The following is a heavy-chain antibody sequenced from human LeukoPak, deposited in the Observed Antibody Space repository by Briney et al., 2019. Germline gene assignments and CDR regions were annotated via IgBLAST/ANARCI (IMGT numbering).Heavy chain of an antibody. J-gene: IGHJ4*02. D-gene: IGHD2-8*02. Sequence: GGSLRLSRAASGFTFSSYAMSWVRQAPGKGLEWVSAISGSGGSTYYADSVKGRFAISRDNSKNTLYLQMNSLRAEDTAVYYCVKFKSVLGESFHYWGQGTLVTVSS. V-gene: IGHV3-23*01. CDR3: VKFKSVLGESFHY. CDR1: GFTFSSYA. CDR2: ISGSGGST.